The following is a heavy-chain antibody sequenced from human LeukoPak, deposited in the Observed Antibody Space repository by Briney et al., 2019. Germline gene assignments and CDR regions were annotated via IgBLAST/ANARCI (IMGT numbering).Heavy chain of an antibody. J-gene: IGHJ4*02. Sequence: AGGSLRLSCAASGFSFSTYSMSWVRQAPGKGLEWVSVISDTGATKFYADSVKGRFTISRDNSKNTLYLQMNSLRAEDTAVHYCAKASSSWYERYYFDCWGQGTLVTVSS. D-gene: IGHD6-13*01. CDR1: GFSFSTYS. CDR3: AKASSSWYERYYFDC. V-gene: IGHV3-23*01. CDR2: ISDTGATK.